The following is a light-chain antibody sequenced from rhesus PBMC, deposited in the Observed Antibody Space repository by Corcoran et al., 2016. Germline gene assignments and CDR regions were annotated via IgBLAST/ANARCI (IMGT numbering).Light chain of an antibody. CDR3: HHHHTTPRT. CDR1: ENVNNN. Sequence: DIQMTQSPSSLSASVGDRVTITCRVSENVNNNLTWYQQKPGKAPKLLFYKASTLQSGVPSSFSGSGAGTEFTLTIISLQPEDFATYYCHHHHTTPRTFGLGTKVEI. V-gene: IGKV1-74*01. CDR2: KAS. J-gene: IGKJ1*01.